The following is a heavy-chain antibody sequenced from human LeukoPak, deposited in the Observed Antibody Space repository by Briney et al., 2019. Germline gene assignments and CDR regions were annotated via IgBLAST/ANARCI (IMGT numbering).Heavy chain of an antibody. CDR2: ISAYNGNT. V-gene: IGHV1-18*01. CDR1: GYTFTSYG. J-gene: IGHJ4*02. CDR3: ASVSGYDAKLAY. Sequence: ASVKVSCKASGYTFTSYGISWVGQAPGQGREGMGWISAYNGNTNYAQKLQGRVTMTTDTSTSTAYMDLRSLRSDDTAVYYCASVSGYDAKLAYWGQGTLVTVSS. D-gene: IGHD5-12*01.